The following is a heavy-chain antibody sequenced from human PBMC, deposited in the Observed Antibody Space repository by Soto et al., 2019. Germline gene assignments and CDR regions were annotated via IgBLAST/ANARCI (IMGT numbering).Heavy chain of an antibody. J-gene: IGHJ4*02. V-gene: IGHV3-33*01. CDR3: ASQSGYSSGWYPGYFDY. D-gene: IGHD6-19*01. CDR1: GFTFSSYG. Sequence: QVQLVESGGGVVQPGRSLRLSCAASGFTFSSYGMHWVRQAPGKGLEWVAVIWYDGSNKYYADSVKGRFTISRDNSKNTLYLQMNILRAEDTAVYYCASQSGYSSGWYPGYFDYWGQGTLVTVSS. CDR2: IWYDGSNK.